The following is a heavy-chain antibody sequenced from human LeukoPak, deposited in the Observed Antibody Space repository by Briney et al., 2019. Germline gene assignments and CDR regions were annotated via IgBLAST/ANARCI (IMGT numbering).Heavy chain of an antibody. CDR3: ASLPIPGYCSGGSCYSVMVLRDY. J-gene: IGHJ4*02. D-gene: IGHD2-15*01. Sequence: SETLSLTCTVSGGSISSSSYYWGWIRQPPGKGLEWIGSIYYSGSTYYNPSLESRVTISVDTSKNQFSLKLSSVTAADTAVYYCASLPIPGYCSGGSCYSVMVLRDYWGQGTLVTVSS. V-gene: IGHV4-39*01. CDR1: GGSISSSSYY. CDR2: IYYSGST.